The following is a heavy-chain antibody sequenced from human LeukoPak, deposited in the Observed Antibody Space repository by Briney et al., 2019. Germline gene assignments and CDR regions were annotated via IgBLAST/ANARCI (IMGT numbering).Heavy chain of an antibody. V-gene: IGHV4-59*01. CDR1: GGSISSYY. CDR2: IYYSGST. D-gene: IGHD4-17*01. CDR3: ARGAYGDPTSFDY. Sequence: SETLSLTCTVSGGSISSYYWSWTRQPPGKGLEWIGYIYYSGSTNYNPSLKSRVTISVDASKNQFSLKLSSVTAADTAVYYCARGAYGDPTSFDYWGQGTLVTVSS. J-gene: IGHJ4*02.